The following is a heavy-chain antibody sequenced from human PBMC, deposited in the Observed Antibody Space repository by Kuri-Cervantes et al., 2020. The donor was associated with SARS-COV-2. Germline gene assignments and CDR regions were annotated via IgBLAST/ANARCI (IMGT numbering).Heavy chain of an antibody. CDR1: GFPFSSYS. V-gene: IGHV3-21*01. J-gene: IGHJ1*01. D-gene: IGHD3-3*01. CDR2: ISSDSSYI. CDR3: ARDSDDDVWSGYSTAEYFQY. Sequence: GESLKISCAASGFPFSSYSMNWVCQAPGKGLEWVSSISSDSSYIHYADSVKGRFTISRDSAKNSLYLHMNSLRAEDTAVYYCARDSDDDVWSGYSTAEYFQYWGQGTLVTVSS.